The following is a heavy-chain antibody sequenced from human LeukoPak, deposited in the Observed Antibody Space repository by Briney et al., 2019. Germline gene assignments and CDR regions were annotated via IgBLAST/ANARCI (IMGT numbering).Heavy chain of an antibody. V-gene: IGHV4-34*01. CDR2: INHSGST. J-gene: IGHJ5*02. Sequence: SETLSLTCAVYGGSFSGYYWSWIRQPPGKGLEWIGGINHSGSTNYNPSLKSRVTISVDTSKNQFSLKLSSVTAADTAVYYCARKSSAARRRDWFDPWGQGTLVTVSS. CDR3: ARKSSAARRRDWFDP. D-gene: IGHD6-6*01. CDR1: GGSFSGYY.